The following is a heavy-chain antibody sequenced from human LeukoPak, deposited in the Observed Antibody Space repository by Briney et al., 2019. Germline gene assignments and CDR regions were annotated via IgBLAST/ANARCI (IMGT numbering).Heavy chain of an antibody. V-gene: IGHV3-64*01. CDR1: GFTFSNYI. CDR2: IGSNGGGT. CDR3: AREYYYGMDV. J-gene: IGHJ6*02. Sequence: GGSLRLSCAASGFTFSNYIMYWVRQAPGKGLEYVSSIGSNGGGTYYAISVKGRFTISRDNSKNTLYLQMGSLRAEDMALYYCAREYYYGMDVWGQGTTVTVSS.